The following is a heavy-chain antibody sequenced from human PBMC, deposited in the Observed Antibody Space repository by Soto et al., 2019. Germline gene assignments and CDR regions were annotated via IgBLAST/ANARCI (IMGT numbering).Heavy chain of an antibody. CDR3: AKRYGSGYACPEIGFDY. V-gene: IGHV3-13*01. J-gene: IGHJ4*02. D-gene: IGHD2-15*01. CDR1: GFTFSSYD. CDR2: IGATVGT. Sequence: EVQLVESGGGLVQPGGSLRLSCAASGFTFSSYDIHWVRQAAGEGLEWVSAIGATVGTYYAGYVKGRFTISRENAKISLDLQMRVLRAGYTTVYYWAKRYGSGYACPEIGFDYWGQGTLETVSA.